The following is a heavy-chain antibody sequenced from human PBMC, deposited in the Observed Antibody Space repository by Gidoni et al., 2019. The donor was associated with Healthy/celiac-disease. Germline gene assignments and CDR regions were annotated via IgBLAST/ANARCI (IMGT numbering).Heavy chain of an antibody. CDR2: INHSGST. CDR3: ARIAAAGTWYYGMDV. Sequence: QVQLQQWGAGLLKPSETLSLTCAVYGGSFSGYYWSWIRQPPGKGLEWIGEINHSGSTNYNPSLKSRVTISVDTSKNQFSLKLSSVTAADTAVYYCARIAAAGTWYYGMDVWGQGTTVTVSS. V-gene: IGHV4-34*01. J-gene: IGHJ6*02. CDR1: GGSFSGYY. D-gene: IGHD6-13*01.